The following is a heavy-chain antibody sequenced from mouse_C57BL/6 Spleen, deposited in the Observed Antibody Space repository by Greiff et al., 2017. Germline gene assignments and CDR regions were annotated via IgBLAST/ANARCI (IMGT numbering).Heavy chain of an antibody. CDR3: ARGGTGYAMDY. V-gene: IGHV1-64*01. Sequence: QVQLQQPGAELVKPGASVKLSCKASGYTFTSYWMHWVKQRPGQGLEWIGMIHPNSGSTNYNEKFKSKATLTVDKSSSTAYMQRSSLTSEDSAVYYCARGGTGYAMDYWGQGTSVTVSS. CDR1: GYTFTSYW. CDR2: IHPNSGST. J-gene: IGHJ4*01. D-gene: IGHD3-3*01.